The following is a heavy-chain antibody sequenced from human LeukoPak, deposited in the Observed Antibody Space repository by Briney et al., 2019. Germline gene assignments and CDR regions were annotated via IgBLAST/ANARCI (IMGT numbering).Heavy chain of an antibody. V-gene: IGHV1-8*01. CDR2: MNPNSGNT. J-gene: IGHJ4*02. CDR3: ARELPQSSLAAAGLDY. D-gene: IGHD6-13*01. CDR1: GYTFTSYD. Sequence: ASVKVSCKASGYTFTSYDINWVRQATGQGLEWMGWMNPNSGNTGYAQKFQGRVTMTRNTSISTAYMELSSLRAEDTAVYYCARELPQSSLAAAGLDYWGQGTLVTVSS.